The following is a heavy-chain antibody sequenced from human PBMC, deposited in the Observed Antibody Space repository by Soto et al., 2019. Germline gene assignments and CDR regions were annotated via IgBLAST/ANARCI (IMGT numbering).Heavy chain of an antibody. CDR3: ARDHKGGYYYYGMDV. J-gene: IGHJ6*02. CDR1: GFTFSSYE. Sequence: GGSLRRSCAASGFTFSSYEMNWVRQAPGKGLEWVSYISSSGSTIYYADSVKGRFTISRDNAKNSLYLQMNSLRAEDTAVYYCARDHKGGYYYYGMDVWGQGTKVT. V-gene: IGHV3-48*03. CDR2: ISSSGSTI.